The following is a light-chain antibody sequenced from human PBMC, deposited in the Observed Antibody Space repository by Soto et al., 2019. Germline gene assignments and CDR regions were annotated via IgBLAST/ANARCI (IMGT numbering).Light chain of an antibody. J-gene: IGKJ3*01. Sequence: DIQMTQSPTSLSASVGDRVTITCRASQGIRNFLAWYQQKPGKAPKLLIYAASTLQSGVPSRFSGSGSGTAFTLTNNSLQPEDVATYSCQKYSSVPVFGPGTKVEIK. V-gene: IGKV1-27*01. CDR1: QGIRNF. CDR3: QKYSSVPV. CDR2: AAS.